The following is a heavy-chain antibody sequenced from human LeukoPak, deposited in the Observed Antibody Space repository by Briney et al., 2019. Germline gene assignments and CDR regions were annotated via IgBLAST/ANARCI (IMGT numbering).Heavy chain of an antibody. CDR2: ISGSGGST. CDR3: AKGNYYDSSGYYGY. Sequence: GGSLRLSCAASGFTFSSYAMSWVRQAPGKGLEWVSAISGSGGSTYYADSVKGRFTISRDNSKNTLYLQMNSLRAEDTAVYYCAKGNYYDSSGYYGYWGQGTLVAVSS. J-gene: IGHJ4*02. D-gene: IGHD3-22*01. CDR1: GFTFSSYA. V-gene: IGHV3-23*01.